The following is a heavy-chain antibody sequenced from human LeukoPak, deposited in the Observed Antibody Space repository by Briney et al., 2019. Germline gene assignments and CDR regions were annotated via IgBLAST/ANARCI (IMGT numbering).Heavy chain of an antibody. CDR1: GYPFTTYE. CDR3: ARGPRNDP. J-gene: IGHJ5*02. Sequence: GASVKVFCKTSGYPFTTYEINWVRQAAGQGLEWMGWLHPNTGNTAYAQRFQGRVTMTRDTSISTAYMELSSLTSNDTAVYFCARGPRNDPWGQGTLVTVSS. D-gene: IGHD1-14*01. CDR2: LHPNTGNT. V-gene: IGHV1-8*01.